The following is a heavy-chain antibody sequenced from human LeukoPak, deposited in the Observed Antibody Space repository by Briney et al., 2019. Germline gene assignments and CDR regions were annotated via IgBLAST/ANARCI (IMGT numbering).Heavy chain of an antibody. Sequence: SETLSLTCTVSGGSISSSSYYWGWIRQPPGKGLEWIGSIYYSGSTYYNPSLKSRVTISVDTSKNQFSLKLSSVTAADTAVYYCARDHMSSGWYTPGYWGQGTLVTVSS. D-gene: IGHD6-19*01. V-gene: IGHV4-39*02. CDR2: IYYSGST. J-gene: IGHJ4*02. CDR3: ARDHMSSGWYTPGY. CDR1: GGSISSSSYY.